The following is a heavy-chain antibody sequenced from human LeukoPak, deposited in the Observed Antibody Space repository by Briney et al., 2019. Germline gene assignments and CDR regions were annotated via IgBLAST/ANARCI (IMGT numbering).Heavy chain of an antibody. J-gene: IGHJ4*02. CDR3: ARLTYYYDSSGSGNIDY. CDR2: IYTSGST. CDR1: GGSISSGSYY. D-gene: IGHD3-22*01. Sequence: SETLSLTCTVSGGSISSGSYYWSWIRQPAGKGLEWIGRIYTSGSTNYSPSLKSRVTISVDTSKNQFSLKLSSVTAADTAVYYCARLTYYYDSSGSGNIDYWGQGTLVTVSS. V-gene: IGHV4-61*02.